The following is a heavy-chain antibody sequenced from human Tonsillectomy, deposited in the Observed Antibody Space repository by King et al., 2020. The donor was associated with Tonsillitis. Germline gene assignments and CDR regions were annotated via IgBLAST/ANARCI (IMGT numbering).Heavy chain of an antibody. D-gene: IGHD3-22*01. J-gene: IGHJ3*02. Sequence: QLQESGPGLVKPSETLSLTCTVSRGSISSYYWSWIRQPPGKGLDWSGYIYDTGSTNYNPSLKSRVTISVDTSKNQFSLKLSPVTAADTAVYYCARLAGGDSSGYPHAAFDIWGQGTMVTVSS. V-gene: IGHV4-59*08. CDR1: RGSISSYY. CDR3: ARLAGGDSSGYPHAAFDI. CDR2: IYDTGST.